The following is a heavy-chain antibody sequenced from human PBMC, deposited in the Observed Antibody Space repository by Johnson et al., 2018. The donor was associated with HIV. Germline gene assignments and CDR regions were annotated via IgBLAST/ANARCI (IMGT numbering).Heavy chain of an antibody. CDR2: ISGSGASR. V-gene: IGHV3-23*04. J-gene: IGHJ3*02. Sequence: VLLVESGGGLVQPGGSLRLSCAASGFTFTSYTVSWVRQAPGKGLEWVSAISGSGASRYFADSVKGRFTISRDNSKNTLYLQMNSLRAEDTAIYYCAKTAWVFEGDASDIWGQGTMVTVSS. CDR1: GFTFTSYT. D-gene: IGHD3-3*01. CDR3: AKTAWVFEGDASDI.